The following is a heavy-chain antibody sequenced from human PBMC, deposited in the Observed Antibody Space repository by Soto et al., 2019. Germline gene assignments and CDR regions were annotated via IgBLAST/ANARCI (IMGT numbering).Heavy chain of an antibody. Sequence: ASVKVSCKASGYTFTGYYMHWVRQAPGQGLEWMGWINPNSGGTNYAQKFQGRVTMTRDTSISTAYMELSRLRSDDTAVYYCASFSQSRYFDWFYTLYGMDVWGQGTTVTVSS. CDR2: INPNSGGT. V-gene: IGHV1-2*02. D-gene: IGHD3-9*01. J-gene: IGHJ6*02. CDR1: GYTFTGYY. CDR3: ASFSQSRYFDWFYTLYGMDV.